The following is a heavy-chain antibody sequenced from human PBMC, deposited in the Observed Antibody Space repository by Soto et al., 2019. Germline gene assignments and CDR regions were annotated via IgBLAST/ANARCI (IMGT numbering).Heavy chain of an antibody. CDR3: ATDPYSSGSNDAFDI. CDR1: GYTLTELS. Sequence: ASVKVSCKVSGYTLTELSMHWVRQAPGKGLEWMGGFDPEDGETIYALKFQGRVTMTEDTSTDTAYMELSSLRSEDTAVYYCATDPYSSGSNDAFDIWGQGTMVTVSS. D-gene: IGHD6-19*01. J-gene: IGHJ3*02. CDR2: FDPEDGET. V-gene: IGHV1-24*01.